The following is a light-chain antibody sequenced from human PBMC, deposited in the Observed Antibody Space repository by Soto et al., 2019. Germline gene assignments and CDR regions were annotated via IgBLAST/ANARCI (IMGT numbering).Light chain of an antibody. V-gene: IGKV3-20*01. Sequence: DILLTQSQATLSLSPPERGTPXSKTTQSVSGTYLAWYQQKPGQAPRLLIYNASHRATGIPARFSASGSGTDFSLTISSLEPEDFAVYYCQQYGISSRTFGRGTKV. CDR3: QQYGISSRT. CDR2: NAS. J-gene: IGKJ4*02. CDR1: QSVSGTY.